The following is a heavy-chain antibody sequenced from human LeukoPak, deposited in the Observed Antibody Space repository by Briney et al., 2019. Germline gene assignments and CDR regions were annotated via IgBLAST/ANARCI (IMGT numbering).Heavy chain of an antibody. CDR3: TRRKQQLVQRDAFDI. CDR2: TYYRSKWYN. V-gene: IGHV6-1*01. J-gene: IGHJ3*02. Sequence: SQTLSLTCAISGDSVSSSSAVWNWIRQSPSRGLEWLGRTYYRSKWYNDYAVSVKSRITINPDTSKNQFSLQLNPVTPEDTAVYYCTRRKQQLVQRDAFDIWGLGTMVTVSS. D-gene: IGHD6-13*01. CDR1: GDSVSSSSAV.